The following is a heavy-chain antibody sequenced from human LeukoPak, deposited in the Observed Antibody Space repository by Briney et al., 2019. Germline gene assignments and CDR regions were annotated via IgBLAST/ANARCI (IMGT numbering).Heavy chain of an antibody. Sequence: LTCTXSGGXISSYYGSWIRQPAGKGLEWIGRIYTSGITNYTPSLMSPLPMSVHTSKIPFSLKLSSVTAADTAVYYCAREWVVVITDPWWYFDLWGRGTLVTVSS. J-gene: IGHJ2*01. CDR1: GGXISSYY. CDR3: AREWVVVITDPWWYFDL. CDR2: IYTSGIT. V-gene: IGHV4-4*07. D-gene: IGHD3-22*01.